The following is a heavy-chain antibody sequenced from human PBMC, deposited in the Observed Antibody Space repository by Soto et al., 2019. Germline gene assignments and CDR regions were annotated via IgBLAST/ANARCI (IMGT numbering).Heavy chain of an antibody. D-gene: IGHD3-3*01. CDR2: IYYSGST. CDR1: GGSINSYY. J-gene: IGHJ5*02. Sequence: SETLSLTCTVSGGSINSYYWSWIRQPPGKGLEWIGYIYYSGSTNYNPSLKSRVTISVDTSKNQFSLKISSVTAADTAVYYCAKVNDLWTGYYSTNWFDPWGQGTLVTVSS. CDR3: AKVNDLWTGYYSTNWFDP. V-gene: IGHV4-59*01.